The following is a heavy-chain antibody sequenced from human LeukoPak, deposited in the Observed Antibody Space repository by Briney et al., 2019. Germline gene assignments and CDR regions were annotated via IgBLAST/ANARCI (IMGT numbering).Heavy chain of an antibody. CDR2: ISSSGSTI. Sequence: GGSLRLSCAASGFTFSDYYTSWIRQAPGKGLEWVSYISSSGSTIYYADSVKGRFTISRDNAKNSLYLQMNSLRAEDTAGYYCARDGDVFDSGALDDWGQGTLVTVSS. J-gene: IGHJ4*02. V-gene: IGHV3-11*01. CDR3: ARDGDVFDSGALDD. D-gene: IGHD2-8*02. CDR1: GFTFSDYY.